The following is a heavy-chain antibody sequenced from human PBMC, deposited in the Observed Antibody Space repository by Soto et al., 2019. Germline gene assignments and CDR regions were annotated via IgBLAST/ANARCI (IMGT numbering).Heavy chain of an antibody. D-gene: IGHD3-9*01. CDR2: ISAYNGNT. CDR1: GYTFTSYG. CDR3: ARDNTYYDILTGYYAPNWFDP. V-gene: IGHV1-18*01. Sequence: ASVKVSCKASGYTFTSYGISWVRQAPGQGLEWMGWISAYNGNTNYAQKLQGRVTMTTDTSTSTAYMELRSLRSDDTAVYYCARDNTYYDILTGYYAPNWFDPWGQGTLVTVSS. J-gene: IGHJ5*02.